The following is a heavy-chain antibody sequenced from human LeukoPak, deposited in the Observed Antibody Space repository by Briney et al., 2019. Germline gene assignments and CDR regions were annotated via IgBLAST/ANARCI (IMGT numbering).Heavy chain of an antibody. V-gene: IGHV3-74*01. D-gene: IGHD1-26*01. CDR3: ARDWRRFLGGIVGDPPFDY. J-gene: IGHJ4*02. Sequence: PGGSLRLSCAASGFTFSSYWMHWVRQAPGKGLVWVSRINSDGSSTSYADSVKGRFTISRDNAKNTLYLQVNSLRAEDTAVYYCARDWRRFLGGIVGDPPFDYWGQGTLVTVSS. CDR2: INSDGSST. CDR1: GFTFSSYW.